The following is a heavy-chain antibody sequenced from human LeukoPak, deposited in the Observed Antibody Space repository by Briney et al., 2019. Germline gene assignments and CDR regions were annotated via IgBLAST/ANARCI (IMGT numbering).Heavy chain of an antibody. V-gene: IGHV1-8*01. CDR1: GYTFTSYD. CDR2: MNPNSGNT. D-gene: IGHD3-10*01. J-gene: IGHJ6*02. Sequence: ASVKVSCKASGYTFTSYDINWVRQATGQGLEWMGWMNPNSGNTGYAQKFQGRVTMARNTSISTAYMELSSLRSEDTAVYYCARSPMVRGVILRGNYYYYYGMDVWGQGTTVTVSS. CDR3: ARSPMVRGVILRGNYYYYYGMDV.